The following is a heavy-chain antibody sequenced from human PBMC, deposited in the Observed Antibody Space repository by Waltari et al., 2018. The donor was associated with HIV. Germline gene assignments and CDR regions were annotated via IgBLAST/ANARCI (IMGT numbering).Heavy chain of an antibody. Sequence: QVQLVESGGGVVQPGRSLRLSCAASGFTFSSYGMHWVRQAPGKGLGGGAVIWYDGSNKYYADSVKGRFTISRDNSKNTLYLQMNSLRAEDTAVYYCARDRDYYWGQGTLVTVSS. CDR1: GFTFSSYG. D-gene: IGHD3-10*01. CDR2: IWYDGSNK. CDR3: ARDRDYY. J-gene: IGHJ4*02. V-gene: IGHV3-33*01.